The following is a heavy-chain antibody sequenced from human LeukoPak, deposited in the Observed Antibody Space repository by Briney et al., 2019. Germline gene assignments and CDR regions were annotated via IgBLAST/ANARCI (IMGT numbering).Heavy chain of an antibody. V-gene: IGHV3-48*03. CDR2: ISSSGSTI. CDR3: ARDRGRWLQLSSFDY. J-gene: IGHJ4*02. CDR1: GFTFSSYE. D-gene: IGHD5-24*01. Sequence: TGGSLRLSCAASGFTFSSYEMNWVRQAPGKGLEWVSYISSSGSTIYYADSVKGRFTISRDNAKNSLYLQMNSLRAEDTAVYYCARDRGRWLQLSSFDYWGQGTLVTVSS.